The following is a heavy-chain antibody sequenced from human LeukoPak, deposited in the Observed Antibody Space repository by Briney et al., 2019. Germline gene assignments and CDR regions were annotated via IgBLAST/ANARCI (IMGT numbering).Heavy chain of an antibody. J-gene: IGHJ6*02. CDR3: ARLGSIAVAGTNYYYGMDV. D-gene: IGHD6-19*01. CDR2: IYPGDSDT. Sequence: PGESLKISCKGSGYSFTSYWIGWVRQMPGKGLEWMGIIYPGDSDTRYSPSFQGQVTISADKSISTAYLQWSSLKASDTAMYYCARLGSIAVAGTNYYYGMDVWGQGTTVTDSS. V-gene: IGHV5-51*01. CDR1: GYSFTSYW.